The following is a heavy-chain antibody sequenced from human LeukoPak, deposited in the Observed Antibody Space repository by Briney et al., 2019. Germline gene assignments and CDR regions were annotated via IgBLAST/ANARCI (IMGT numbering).Heavy chain of an antibody. J-gene: IGHJ4*02. CDR2: ISGSSTDT. CDR3: AKDAAAVQRFYYFDY. CDR1: GFTFTDWY. Sequence: KTGGSLRLSCAASGFTFTDWYMSWIRQAPGKGLQWVSYISGSSTDTSYADSVKGRFTISRDNSKNTLYLQMNSLRAEDTALYYCAKDAAAVQRFYYFDYWGQGTLVTVSS. V-gene: IGHV3-11*05. D-gene: IGHD1-1*01.